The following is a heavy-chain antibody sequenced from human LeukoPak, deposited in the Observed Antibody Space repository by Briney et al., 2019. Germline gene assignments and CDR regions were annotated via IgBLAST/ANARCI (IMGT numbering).Heavy chain of an antibody. D-gene: IGHD6-19*01. CDR3: VGPQGPGWSTLFFAF. Sequence: GGSLRLSCVASGFTFSDFYMDWVRQAPGKGLEWLGRVRNEIHTTEYAASVKGRFTFSRDDSKNSLFLQMNNLKTEDTAVYYFVGPQGPGWSTLFFAFWAQGPLVTVPS. V-gene: IGHV3-72*01. CDR2: VRNEIHTT. J-gene: IGHJ4*02. CDR1: GFTFSDFY.